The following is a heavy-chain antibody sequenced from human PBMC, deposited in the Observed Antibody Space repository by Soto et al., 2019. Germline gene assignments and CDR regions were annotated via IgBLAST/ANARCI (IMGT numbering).Heavy chain of an antibody. CDR1: GGSISSGGYY. V-gene: IGHV4-31*03. J-gene: IGHJ6*02. D-gene: IGHD1-1*01. CDR3: ARDRLEPNYVMDV. CDR2: IYYSGST. Sequence: SETLSLTCTVSGGSISSGGYYWSWIRQHPGKGLEWIGYIYYSGSTYYNPSLKSRVTISVDTSKNQFSLKLSSVTAADTAVYYCARDRLEPNYVMDVWGQGTTVTVSS.